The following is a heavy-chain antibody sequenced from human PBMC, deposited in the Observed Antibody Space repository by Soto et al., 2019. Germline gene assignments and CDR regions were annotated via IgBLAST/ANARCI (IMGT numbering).Heavy chain of an antibody. CDR1: GFTFRVYA. V-gene: IGHV3-23*01. Sequence: PMGSLRLSCAASGFTFRVYAMSWFRQAPGRGLEWVSAIGGTGNTTYYADSVKGRFTIARDNSRDTLYLQMTSLRVEDTAVYYCARIRQLLFVSWGQGTLVTVSS. CDR3: ARIRQLLFVS. CDR2: IGGTGNTT. J-gene: IGHJ4*02. D-gene: IGHD2-2*01.